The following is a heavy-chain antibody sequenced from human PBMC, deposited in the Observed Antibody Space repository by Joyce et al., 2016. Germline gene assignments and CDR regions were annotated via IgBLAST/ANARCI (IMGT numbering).Heavy chain of an antibody. CDR3: ARGLGTPYGMDV. V-gene: IGHV4-59*11. CDR1: GGSISIHY. CDR2: IYYSGTT. J-gene: IGHJ6*02. D-gene: IGHD7-27*01. Sequence: QVQLQESGPGLVKPSETLSLTCTVSGGSISIHYWSWIRQHPGKRLECMGSIYYSGTTNYNPSLKSRVTISVDTSKNQFSLKLRSVSAADTAVYYCARGLGTPYGMDVWGQGTTVTVSS.